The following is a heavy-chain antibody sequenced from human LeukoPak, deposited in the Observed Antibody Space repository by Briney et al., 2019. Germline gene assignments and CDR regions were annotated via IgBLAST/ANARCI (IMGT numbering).Heavy chain of an antibody. CDR1: GGSISSYY. J-gene: IGHJ5*02. CDR2: IYNSGST. V-gene: IGHV4-59*01. Sequence: PSETLSLTCTVSGGSISSYYWSWIRQLPGKGLEWIGYIYNSGSTYYNPSLKSRVTISVDTSKNQFSLKLSSVTAADTAVYYCARARHPNWFDPWGQGTLVTVSS. CDR3: ARARHPNWFDP.